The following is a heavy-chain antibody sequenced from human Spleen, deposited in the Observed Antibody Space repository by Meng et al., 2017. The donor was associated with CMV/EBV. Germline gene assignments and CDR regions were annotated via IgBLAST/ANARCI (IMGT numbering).Heavy chain of an antibody. Sequence: SSFYGGWIRQPPGKGLEWIGSIYYSGSTYYKPSLKSRVTISVDTSKNQFSLKLSSVTAADTAVYYCAVHCSSTSCYTGRPVWGIHYWGQGTLVTVSS. D-gene: IGHD2-2*02. CDR1: SSFY. J-gene: IGHJ4*02. CDR2: IYYSGST. V-gene: IGHV4-39*01. CDR3: AVHCSSTSCYTGRPVWGIHY.